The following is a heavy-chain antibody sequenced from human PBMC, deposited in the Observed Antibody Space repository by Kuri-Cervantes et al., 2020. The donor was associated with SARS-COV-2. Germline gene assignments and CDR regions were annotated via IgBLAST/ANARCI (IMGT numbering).Heavy chain of an antibody. CDR2: ISAYNGNT. J-gene: IGHJ4*02. D-gene: IGHD6-13*01. CDR1: GYTFTSYG. Sequence: ASVKVSCKASGYTFTSYGISWVRQAPGQGLEWMGWISAYNGNTNYAQKLQGRVTMTTDTSTSTAYMELRSLRSDDTAAYYCARDDPNQAAMGTFDYWGQGTLVTVSS. V-gene: IGHV1-18*01. CDR3: ARDDPNQAAMGTFDY.